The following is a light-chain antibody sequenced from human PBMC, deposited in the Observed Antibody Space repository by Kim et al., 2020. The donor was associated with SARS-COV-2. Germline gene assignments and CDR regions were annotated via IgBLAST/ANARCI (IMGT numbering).Light chain of an antibody. J-gene: IGLJ3*02. CDR2: GKN. Sequence: EQTVRITCQGDSLRSYYASWYQQKPGQAPVLVIYGKNNRPSGIPDRFSGSSSGNTASLTITGAQAEDEADYYCNSRDSSGNHLGVFGGGTQLTVL. CDR3: NSRDSSGNHLGV. CDR1: SLRSYY. V-gene: IGLV3-19*01.